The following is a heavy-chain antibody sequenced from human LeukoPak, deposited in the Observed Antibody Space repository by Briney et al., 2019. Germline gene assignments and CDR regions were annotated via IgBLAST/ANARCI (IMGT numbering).Heavy chain of an antibody. V-gene: IGHV3-21*05. Sequence: GGSLRLSCAASGFIFRDYTMTWVRQAPGKGLEWVSHIRSSGADIRYADSVKGRFTISRDNAKNSLYLQMNSLRAEDTAVYYCAREAITIFGVVIRAFDIWGQGTMVTVSS. CDR3: AREAITIFGVVIRAFDI. CDR1: GFIFRDYT. CDR2: IRSSGADI. D-gene: IGHD3-3*01. J-gene: IGHJ3*02.